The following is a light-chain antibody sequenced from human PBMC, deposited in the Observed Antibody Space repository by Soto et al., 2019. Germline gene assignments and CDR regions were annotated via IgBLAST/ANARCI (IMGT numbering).Light chain of an antibody. Sequence: ENVLTQSPATLSLSPGERATLSCRASQSASNYLAWYQQKPGQAPRLLIYDASNRATGIPARFSGSGSGTDFTLTISNLEPEDYAVYYCQQRSSWLWTFGQGTKVEIK. CDR3: QQRSSWLWT. CDR1: QSASNY. CDR2: DAS. J-gene: IGKJ1*01. V-gene: IGKV3-11*01.